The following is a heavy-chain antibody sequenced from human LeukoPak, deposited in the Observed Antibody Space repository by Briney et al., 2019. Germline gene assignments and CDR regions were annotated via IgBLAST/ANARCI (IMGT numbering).Heavy chain of an antibody. Sequence: PGGSLRLSCAASGFTFSSYAMSWVRQAPGKGLEWVSAISGSGGSTYHADSVKGRFTISRDNSKNTLYLQMNSLRAEDTAVYYCAKEGARIYYDSSGYSYFDYWGQGTLVTVSS. CDR3: AKEGARIYYDSSGYSYFDY. CDR2: ISGSGGST. D-gene: IGHD3-22*01. J-gene: IGHJ4*02. CDR1: GFTFSSYA. V-gene: IGHV3-23*01.